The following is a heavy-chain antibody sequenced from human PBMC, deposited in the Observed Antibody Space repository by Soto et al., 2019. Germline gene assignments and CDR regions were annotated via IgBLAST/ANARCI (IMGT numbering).Heavy chain of an antibody. J-gene: IGHJ6*02. CDR3: ARVSDYGSGSYYGMDV. V-gene: IGHV1-3*01. D-gene: IGHD3-10*01. CDR2: INAIYGNA. Sequence: ASVKVSCKASGYTFTNYAMHWVRQAPGQRLEWMGGINAIYGNAKYAQKFQGRVTVTTDESTSTAYMELSSLRSEDTAVYYCARVSDYGSGSYYGMDVWGQGTTVTVSS. CDR1: GYTFTNYA.